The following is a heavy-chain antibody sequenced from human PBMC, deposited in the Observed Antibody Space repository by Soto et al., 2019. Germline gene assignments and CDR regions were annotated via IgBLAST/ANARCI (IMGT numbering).Heavy chain of an antibody. CDR2: ISYDGSNK. CDR1: GFTFSSYG. J-gene: IGHJ4*02. D-gene: IGHD3-22*01. CDR3: AKATDMYYYDSSGFGY. V-gene: IGHV3-30*18. Sequence: QVQLVESGGGVVQPGRSLRLSCAASGFTFSSYGMHWVRQAPGKGLEWVAVISYDGSNKYYADSVKGRFTISRDNSKNKLYLQMNSLRAEDTAVYYCAKATDMYYYDSSGFGYWGQGTLVTVSS.